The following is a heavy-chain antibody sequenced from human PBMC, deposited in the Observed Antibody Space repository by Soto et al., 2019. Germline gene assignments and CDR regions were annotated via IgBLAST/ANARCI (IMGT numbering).Heavy chain of an antibody. J-gene: IGHJ3*02. Sequence: QVQLVQSGAEVKKPGSSVKVSCKASGGTFSIYTISWVRQAPGQGLEWMGRIIPILGIANYAQKFQGRVTITADKSTSTAYMELSSLRSEDTAVYYCARERGITIFGVVTPSRDAFDIWGQGTMVTVSS. CDR2: IIPILGIA. CDR1: GGTFSIYT. D-gene: IGHD3-3*01. V-gene: IGHV1-69*08. CDR3: ARERGITIFGVVTPSRDAFDI.